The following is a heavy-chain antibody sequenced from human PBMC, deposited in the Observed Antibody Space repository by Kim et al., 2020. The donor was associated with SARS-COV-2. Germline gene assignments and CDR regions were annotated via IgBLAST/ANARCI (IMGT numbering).Heavy chain of an antibody. J-gene: IGHJ2*01. CDR2: IYYSGST. D-gene: IGHD6-19*01. CDR3: ARDMEQEYSSGWYVGYFDL. Sequence: SETLSLTCTVSGGSISSYYWSWIRQPPGKGLEWIGYIYYSGSTNYNPSLKSRVTISVDTSKNQFSLKLSSVTAADTAVYYCARDMEQEYSSGWYVGYFDLWGRGTLVTVSS. V-gene: IGHV4-59*01. CDR1: GGSISSYY.